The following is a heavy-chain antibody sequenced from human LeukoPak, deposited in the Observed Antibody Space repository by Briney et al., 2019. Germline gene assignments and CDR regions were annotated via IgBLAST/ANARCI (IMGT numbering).Heavy chain of an antibody. CDR3: ARGPANNCSGGSCPYNWFDP. J-gene: IGHJ5*02. Sequence: SETLSLTCAVYGGSFSGYCWSWIRQPPGKGLEWIGEINHSGSTNYNPSLKSRVTISVDTSKNQFSLKLSSVTAADTAVYYCARGPANNCSGGSCPYNWFDPWGQGTLVTVSS. CDR1: GGSFSGYC. D-gene: IGHD2-15*01. V-gene: IGHV4-34*01. CDR2: INHSGST.